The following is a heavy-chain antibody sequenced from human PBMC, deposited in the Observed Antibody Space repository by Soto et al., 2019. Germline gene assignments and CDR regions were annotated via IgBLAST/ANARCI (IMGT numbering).Heavy chain of an antibody. Sequence: QVQLVQSGAEVKKPGASVKVSCKASGYTFTSYGISWVRQAPGQGLEWMGWISAYNGNTNYAQKLPGRVTMTTDTYTTTADMELRSLRSNDTAVYYCARGWETTVTTQPDYWGQGTLVTVSS. J-gene: IGHJ4*02. V-gene: IGHV1-18*01. D-gene: IGHD4-17*01. CDR2: ISAYNGNT. CDR3: ARGWETTVTTQPDY. CDR1: GYTFTSYG.